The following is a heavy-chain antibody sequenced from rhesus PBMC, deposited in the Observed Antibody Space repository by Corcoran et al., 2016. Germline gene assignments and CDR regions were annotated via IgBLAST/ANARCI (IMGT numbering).Heavy chain of an antibody. J-gene: IGHJ6*01. Sequence: QFTLKESGPALVKPTQPLTLTCTFSGFSLPTSGLAVGWIRQPPRKALAWLALIYWDDDKRYSTSLKSRLTISKDTSKNQVLLTMTNMDPMDTATYYCTRGGYGSSYGLDSWGQGVVVTVSS. D-gene: IGHD4-29*01. CDR3: TRGGYGSSYGLDS. CDR2: IYWDDDK. V-gene: IGHV2-152*01. CDR1: GFSLPTSGLA.